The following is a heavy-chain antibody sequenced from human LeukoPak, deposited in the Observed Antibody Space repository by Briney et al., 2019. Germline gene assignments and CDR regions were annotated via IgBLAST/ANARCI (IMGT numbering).Heavy chain of an antibody. CDR3: ARDLMSTNWFDP. V-gene: IGHV3-74*01. CDR2: INTDGSIT. J-gene: IGHJ5*02. D-gene: IGHD1-1*01. Sequence: GGSLRLSCAASGFTFSSCWMHWVRQAPGKGLVWVSSINTDGSITTYADSVKGRFTISRDNAKNTLYLQMNSLRAEDTAVYYCARDLMSTNWFDPWGQGTLVTVSS. CDR1: GFTFSSCW.